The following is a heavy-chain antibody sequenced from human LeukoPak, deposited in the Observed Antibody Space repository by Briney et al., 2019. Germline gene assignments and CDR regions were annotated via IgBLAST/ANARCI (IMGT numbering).Heavy chain of an antibody. Sequence: SETLSLTCTVSGGSINTYYWSWIRQPPGKGLEWIASVYHSGTSNYNPSLRSRVTISVDTSKNQFSLKLSSVTAADTAVYYCARGLGLFNYWGQGTLVTVSS. CDR3: ARGLGLFNY. J-gene: IGHJ4*02. V-gene: IGHV4-59*12. CDR2: VYHSGTS. CDR1: GGSINTYY. D-gene: IGHD3-22*01.